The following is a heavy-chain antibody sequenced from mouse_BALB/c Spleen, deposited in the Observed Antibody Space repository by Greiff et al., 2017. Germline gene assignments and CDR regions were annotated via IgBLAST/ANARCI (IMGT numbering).Heavy chain of an antibody. J-gene: IGHJ4*01. CDR3: ARGELDAMDY. D-gene: IGHD4-1*01. Sequence: EVHLVESGGGLVQPGGSRKLSCAASGFTFSSFGMHWVRQAPEKGLECVAYISSGSSTIYYADTLKGRFTISRDNPKNTLFLQMTSLRSEDTAMYYCARGELDAMDYWGQGTSVTVSS. V-gene: IGHV5-17*02. CDR2: ISSGSSTI. CDR1: GFTFSSFG.